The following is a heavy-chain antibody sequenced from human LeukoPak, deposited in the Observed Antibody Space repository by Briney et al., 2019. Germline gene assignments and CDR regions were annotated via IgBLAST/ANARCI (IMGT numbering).Heavy chain of an antibody. J-gene: IGHJ4*02. D-gene: IGHD3-22*01. CDR3: AKAVYYYDSSGYDY. V-gene: IGHV3-23*01. CDR2: ISGSGGST. Sequence: QAGGSLRLSCAASGFTFSSYAMSWVRQAPGKGLEWVSAISGSGGSTYYADSVKGRFTISRDNSKNTLYLQMNSLRAEDTAVYYCAKAVYYYDSSGYDYWGQETLVTVSS. CDR1: GFTFSSYA.